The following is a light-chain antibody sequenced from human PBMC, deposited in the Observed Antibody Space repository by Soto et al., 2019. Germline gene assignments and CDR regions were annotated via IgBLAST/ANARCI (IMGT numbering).Light chain of an antibody. J-gene: IGKJ2*01. CDR2: LGS. CDR1: QSLLHSNGYNY. Sequence: DIVMTQSPLSLPVTPGEPASISCRSSQSLLHSNGYNYLDWYLQKPGQSPQLLIYLGSNRASGVPDRFSGSGSGTDFTLTISRVEAEDVGVYYCMQALQTPYTFGQGTKLELK. V-gene: IGKV2-28*01. CDR3: MQALQTPYT.